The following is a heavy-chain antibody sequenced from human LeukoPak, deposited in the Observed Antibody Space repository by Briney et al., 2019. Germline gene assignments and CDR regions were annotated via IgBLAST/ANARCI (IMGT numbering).Heavy chain of an antibody. CDR3: ARGVVTAILYYFDY. CDR2: INHSGST. CDR1: GGSFSGYY. V-gene: IGHV4-34*01. J-gene: IGHJ4*02. Sequence: TSETLSLTCAVYGGSFSGYYWSWIRQPPGKGLEWIWEINHSGSTNYNPSLKSRVTISVDTSKNQFSLKLSSVTAADTAVYYCARGVVTAILYYFDYWGQGTLVTVSS. D-gene: IGHD2-21*02.